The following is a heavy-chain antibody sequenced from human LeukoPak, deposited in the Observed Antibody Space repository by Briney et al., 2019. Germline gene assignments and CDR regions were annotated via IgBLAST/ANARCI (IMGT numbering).Heavy chain of an antibody. J-gene: IGHJ4*02. Sequence: GGSLRLSCAASGFTFSSYAMHWVRQAPGKGLEWVAVISYDGSNKYYADSVKGRFTISRDNSKNTLYLQMNSLRAEDTAVYYCARDLGYSSGWSSPFDYWGQGTLVTVSS. CDR1: GFTFSSYA. V-gene: IGHV3-30-3*01. CDR3: ARDLGYSSGWSSPFDY. D-gene: IGHD6-19*01. CDR2: ISYDGSNK.